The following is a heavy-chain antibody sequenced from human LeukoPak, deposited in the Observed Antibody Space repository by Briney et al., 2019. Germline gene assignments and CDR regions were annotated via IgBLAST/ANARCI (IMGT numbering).Heavy chain of an antibody. Sequence: GGSLRLSCAASGFTFSSYSMNWVRQAPGKGLDWVSSISSSSSSISYADSMKGRFTISGDNVKNLLFLQMNSLRAEDTAIYYCARDRKGRTYGDPYWFFDLWGRGTLVSVSS. CDR1: GFTFSSYS. V-gene: IGHV3-21*06. CDR2: ISSSSSSI. D-gene: IGHD4-17*01. CDR3: ARDRKGRTYGDPYWFFDL. J-gene: IGHJ2*01.